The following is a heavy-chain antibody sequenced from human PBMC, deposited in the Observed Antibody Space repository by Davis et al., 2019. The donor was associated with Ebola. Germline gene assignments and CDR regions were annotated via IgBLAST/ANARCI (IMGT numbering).Heavy chain of an antibody. D-gene: IGHD6-19*01. J-gene: IGHJ4*02. CDR1: GFTFSGSA. CDR2: IRSKANTYAT. Sequence: GESLKISCAASGFTFSGSAMHWVRQASGKGLEWVGRIRSKANTYATAYAASVKGRFTISRDDSKNTAYLQMNSLKTEDTAVYYCTSGTVAGTSGLADYWGQGTLVTVSS. V-gene: IGHV3-73*01. CDR3: TSGTVAGTSGLADY.